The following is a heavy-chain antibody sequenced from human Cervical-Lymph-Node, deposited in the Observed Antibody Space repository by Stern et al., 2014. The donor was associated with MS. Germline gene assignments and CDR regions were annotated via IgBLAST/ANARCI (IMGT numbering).Heavy chain of an antibody. Sequence: QVQLVESGPGLLRPSETLSLTCNVSGASITSHFWSWIRPPPGKGLEWIGYIYYRGTTNYNASLKGRVAISINTSKTQFSLRLSSVTAADTAVYYCARATDLWGQGILVTVSS. CDR2: IYYRGTT. J-gene: IGHJ5*02. CDR3: ARATDL. CDR1: GASITSHF. V-gene: IGHV4-59*11.